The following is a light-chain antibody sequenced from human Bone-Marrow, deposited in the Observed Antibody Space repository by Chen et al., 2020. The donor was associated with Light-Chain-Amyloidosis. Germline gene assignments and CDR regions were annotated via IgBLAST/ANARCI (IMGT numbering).Light chain of an antibody. Sequence: QSALTQPASVAASPGQSITTSCPGTSSVVGGYNYVSREQHHPGKAPKLKIYDVSNPPSGVCNRFSGSKSGNTASLTISGLQAEDEADYYCSSYTVSSTLVFGGGTQLTVL. J-gene: IGLJ2*01. V-gene: IGLV2-14*03. CDR3: SSYTVSSTLV. CDR2: DVS. CDR1: SSVVGGYNY.